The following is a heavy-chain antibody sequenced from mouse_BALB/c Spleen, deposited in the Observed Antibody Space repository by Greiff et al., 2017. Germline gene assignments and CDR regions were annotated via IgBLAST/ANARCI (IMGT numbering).Heavy chain of an antibody. D-gene: IGHD2-10*02. CDR2: ISDGGSYT. J-gene: IGHJ4*01. V-gene: IGHV5-4*02. CDR3: AREGYGNYEGAMDY. CDR1: GFTFSDYY. Sequence: EVHLVESGGGLVKPGGSLKLSCAASGFTFSDYYMYWVRQTPEKRLEWVATISDGGSYTYYPDSVKGRFTISRDNAKNNLYLQMSSLKSEDTAMYYCAREGYGNYEGAMDYWGQGTSVTVSS.